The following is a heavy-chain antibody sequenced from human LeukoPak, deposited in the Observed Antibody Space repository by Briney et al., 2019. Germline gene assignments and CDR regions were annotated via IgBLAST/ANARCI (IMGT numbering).Heavy chain of an antibody. D-gene: IGHD3-3*01. J-gene: IGHJ4*02. CDR3: ARGIDEWLYLNY. CDR1: GFPFAPFW. Sequence: GGSLRLSCAASGFPFAPFWMTWVRQAPGKGPEFVATMNRDGSEVAYGNSVRGRFSISRDNAKNSLYLQMYSLRAEDTAVYYCARGIDEWLYLNYWGQGALVTVSS. V-gene: IGHV3-7*04. CDR2: MNRDGSEV.